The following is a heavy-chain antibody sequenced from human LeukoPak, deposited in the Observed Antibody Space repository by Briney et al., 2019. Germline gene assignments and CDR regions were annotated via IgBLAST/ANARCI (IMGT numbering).Heavy chain of an antibody. V-gene: IGHV4-4*09. CDR2: IYTSGST. CDR3: ARLGREADY. Sequence: SETLSLTCTVSGGSISSYYWSWIRQPPGKGLEWIGYIYTSGSTNYNPSLKSRVTISVDTSKNQFSLKLSSVTAADTAVYYCARLGREADYWGQGTLVTVSS. CDR1: GGSISSYY. D-gene: IGHD3-16*01. J-gene: IGHJ4*02.